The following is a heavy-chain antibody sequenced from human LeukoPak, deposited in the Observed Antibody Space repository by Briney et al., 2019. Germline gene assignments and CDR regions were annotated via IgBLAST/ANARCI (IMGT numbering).Heavy chain of an antibody. V-gene: IGHV3-30*02. CDR1: GFTFSSYG. Sequence: GGSLRLSCAASGFTFSSYGMHWVRQAPGKALEWVAFIRYDGSNKYYADSVKGRFTISRDNSKNTLYLQMNSLRAEDTAVYYCAKTYYYDSSGSFLDYWGQGTLVTVSS. CDR3: AKTYYYDSSGSFLDY. CDR2: IRYDGSNK. D-gene: IGHD3-22*01. J-gene: IGHJ4*02.